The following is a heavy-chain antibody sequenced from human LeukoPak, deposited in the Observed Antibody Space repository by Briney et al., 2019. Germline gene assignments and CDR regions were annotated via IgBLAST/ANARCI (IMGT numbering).Heavy chain of an antibody. J-gene: IGHJ4*02. CDR2: INPSGGST. D-gene: IGHD4/OR15-4a*01. V-gene: IGHV1-46*01. CDR3: ARGPSMVGFDY. CDR1: GNSFTTYY. Sequence: GASVKVSCKASGNSFTTYYIHWVRQAPGQGLEWMGIINPSGGSTTYAQKFQGRVTMTRDMSTSTVYMELSSLRSEDTAVYYCARGPSMVGFDYWGQGTLVTVSS.